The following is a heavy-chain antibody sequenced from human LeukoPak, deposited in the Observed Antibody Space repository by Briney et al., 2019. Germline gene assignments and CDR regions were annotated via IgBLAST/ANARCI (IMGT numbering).Heavy chain of an antibody. CDR2: ISSSSSYI. D-gene: IGHD3-3*01. CDR1: GFTFSSYS. V-gene: IGHV3-21*01. J-gene: IGHJ4*02. Sequence: GGSLRLSCAASGFTFSSYSMNWVRQAPGKGLEWVSSISSSSSYIYYADSVKGRFTISRDNAKNSLYLQMNSLRAEDTAVYYCARGAYDFWSGYQMSDYWGQGTLVTVSS. CDR3: ARGAYDFWSGYQMSDY.